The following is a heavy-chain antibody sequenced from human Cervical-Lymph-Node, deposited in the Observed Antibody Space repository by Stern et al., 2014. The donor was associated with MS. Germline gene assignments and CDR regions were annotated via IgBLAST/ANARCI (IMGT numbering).Heavy chain of an antibody. CDR1: GFIFSDYY. CDR3: ARAAGSADDF. CDR2: ISSRDGTI. J-gene: IGHJ4*02. D-gene: IGHD3-10*01. Sequence: VQLVESGGGLVRPGGSLRLSCAASGFIFSDYYMTWIRQAPGKGLEWIAYISSRDGTIYYADSGKGRFTISRDNANNSLFLQMNSRRSADTAVYYCARAAGSADDFWGQGTLVIVPS. V-gene: IGHV3-11*01.